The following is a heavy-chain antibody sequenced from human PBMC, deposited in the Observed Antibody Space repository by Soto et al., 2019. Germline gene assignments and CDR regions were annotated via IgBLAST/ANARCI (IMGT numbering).Heavy chain of an antibody. CDR3: ARVVGFWSGYPKPYYGLDV. CDR2: ISAYNGNT. D-gene: IGHD3-3*01. Sequence: APVKVSCKASGYTFTSYGISWVRQAPGQGLEWMGWISAYNGNTNYAQKLQGRVTMTTDTSTSTAYMELRSLRSDDTAVYYCARVVGFWSGYPKPYYGLDVWGQGTTVTVSS. J-gene: IGHJ6*02. V-gene: IGHV1-18*01. CDR1: GYTFTSYG.